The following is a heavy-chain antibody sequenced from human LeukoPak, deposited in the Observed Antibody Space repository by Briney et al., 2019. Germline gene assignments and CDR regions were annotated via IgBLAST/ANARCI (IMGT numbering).Heavy chain of an antibody. CDR1: GGSISSSNW. J-gene: IGHJ3*02. Sequence: SETLSLTCAGSGGSISSSNWWSWVRQPPGKGLEWLGEIYHSGSTNYNPSLKSRVTISVDKSKNQFSLKLSSVTAADTAVYYCARAPYYYDSKAFDIWGQGTMVTVSS. CDR3: ARAPYYYDSKAFDI. CDR2: IYHSGST. D-gene: IGHD3-22*01. V-gene: IGHV4-4*02.